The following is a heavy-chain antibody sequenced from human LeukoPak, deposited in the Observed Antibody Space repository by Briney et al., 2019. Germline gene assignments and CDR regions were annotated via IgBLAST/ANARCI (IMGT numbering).Heavy chain of an antibody. D-gene: IGHD3-3*01. Sequence: PGGSLRLSCAASGFTFSSYEMNWVRQAPGKGLEWVSAISGSGGSTYYADSVKGRFTISRDNSKNTLYLQMNSLRAEDTAVYYCAKVRHDFWSVFSRYYYYMDVWGKGTTVTVSS. V-gene: IGHV3-23*01. CDR3: AKVRHDFWSVFSRYYYYMDV. CDR1: GFTFSSYE. J-gene: IGHJ6*03. CDR2: ISGSGGST.